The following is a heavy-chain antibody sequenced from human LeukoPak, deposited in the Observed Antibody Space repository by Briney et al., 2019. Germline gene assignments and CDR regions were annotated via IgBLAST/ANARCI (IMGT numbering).Heavy chain of an antibody. Sequence: GRSLRLSCAASGFTFSSYGMHWVRQAPGKGLEWVAVISYDGSNKYYADSVKGRFTISRDNSKNTLYLQMNSLGAEDTAVYYCAKSGIVVVVAAIDYWGQGTLVTVSS. CDR1: GFTFSSYG. V-gene: IGHV3-30*18. J-gene: IGHJ4*02. CDR2: ISYDGSNK. D-gene: IGHD2-15*01. CDR3: AKSGIVVVVAAIDY.